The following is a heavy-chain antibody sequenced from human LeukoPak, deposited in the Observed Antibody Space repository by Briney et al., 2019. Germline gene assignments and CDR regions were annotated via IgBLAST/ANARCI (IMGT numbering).Heavy chain of an antibody. CDR3: ARDLLTP. V-gene: IGHV4-59*01. CDR1: GGSISSYY. CDR2: IYYSGST. J-gene: IGHJ5*02. Sequence: SETLSLTCTVSGGSISSYYWSWIRQPPGKGLEWIGYIYYSGSTNYNPSLKSRVTISIDTSKNQFSLKLSSVTAADTAVYYCARDLLTPWGQGTLVTVSS.